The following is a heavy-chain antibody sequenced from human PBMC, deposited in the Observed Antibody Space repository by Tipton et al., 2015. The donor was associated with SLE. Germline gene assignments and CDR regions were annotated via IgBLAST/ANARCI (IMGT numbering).Heavy chain of an antibody. CDR2: LHTRGST. D-gene: IGHD6-13*01. CDR3: ARVYSSSWYYYYYYMDV. CDR1: GGSISSGSYY. V-gene: IGHV4-61*02. Sequence: TLSLTCNASGGSISSGSYYWSWIRQPAGKGLEWIGLLHTRGSTNYNPSLKSRVTISVDTSKNQFSLKLSSVTAADTAVYYCARVYSSSWYYYYYYMDVWGKGTTVTVSS. J-gene: IGHJ6*03.